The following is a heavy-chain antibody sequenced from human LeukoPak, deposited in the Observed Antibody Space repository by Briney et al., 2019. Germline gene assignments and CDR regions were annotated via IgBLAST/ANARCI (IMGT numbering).Heavy chain of an antibody. Sequence: SETLSLTCAVSGGSISSSNWWSWVRQPPGKGLEWIGEIYHSGSTNYNPSLKSRVTISVDKSKNQFSLKLSSVTAADTAVYYCARVNAVIGGNAFDIWGQGTMVTVSS. D-gene: IGHD3-22*01. V-gene: IGHV4-4*02. CDR3: ARVNAVIGGNAFDI. J-gene: IGHJ3*02. CDR2: IYHSGST. CDR1: GGSISSSNW.